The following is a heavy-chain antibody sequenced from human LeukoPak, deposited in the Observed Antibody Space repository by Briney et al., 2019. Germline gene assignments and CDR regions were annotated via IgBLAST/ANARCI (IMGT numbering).Heavy chain of an antibody. CDR3: ARVPPHCTGDFCYSP. D-gene: IGHD2-15*01. V-gene: IGHV4-30-4*01. CDR2: IYYTGST. CDR1: GGSISTGDYY. J-gene: IGHJ5*02. Sequence: SETLSLTCTVSGGSISTGDYYWSWIRQPPGKGLEWIGYIYYTGSTYYNPSLASRLTISIDTSKNQFSLRLSSVSAADTAVYFCARVPPHCTGDFCYSPWGQGTLVTVSS.